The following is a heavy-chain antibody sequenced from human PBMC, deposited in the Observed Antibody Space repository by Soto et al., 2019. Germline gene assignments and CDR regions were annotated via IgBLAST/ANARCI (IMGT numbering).Heavy chain of an antibody. CDR3: ARGDLPLYGSGSYFLFDP. J-gene: IGHJ5*02. D-gene: IGHD3-10*01. CDR1: GYTFTSYD. Sequence: ASVQVSCKASGYTFTSYDINWVRQATGQGLEWMGWMNPNSGNTGYAQKFQGRVTMTRNTSISTAYMELSSLRSEDTAVYYCARGDLPLYGSGSYFLFDPWGQGTLVTVSS. CDR2: MNPNSGNT. V-gene: IGHV1-8*01.